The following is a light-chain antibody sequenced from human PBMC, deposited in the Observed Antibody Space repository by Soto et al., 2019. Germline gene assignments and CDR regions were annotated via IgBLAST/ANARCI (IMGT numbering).Light chain of an antibody. CDR2: GAS. J-gene: IGKJ1*01. Sequence: EIVLTQSPGTLSLSPGERATLACRASQSVSSSYLGWYQQKPGQAPRLLIYGASSRATGIPDRFSGSGSGTDSTLTISRLEPEDFAVYYCQQYGSSPTWTFGQGTKVDIK. CDR1: QSVSSSY. CDR3: QQYGSSPTWT. V-gene: IGKV3-20*01.